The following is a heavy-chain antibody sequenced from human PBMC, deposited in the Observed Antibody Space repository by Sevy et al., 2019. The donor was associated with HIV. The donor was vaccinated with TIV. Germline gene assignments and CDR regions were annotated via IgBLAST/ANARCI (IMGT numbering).Heavy chain of an antibody. CDR3: ARDFADYGYFDY. V-gene: IGHV4-34*01. CDR2: INHNGST. CDR1: GGSFSGYY. D-gene: IGHD4-17*01. Sequence: SETLSLTCAVYGGSFSGYYWSWIRQPPGKGLEWIGEINHNGSTNYNPSLKSRVTISADTSKNQFSLNLSSVTAADTAVYYCARDFADYGYFDYWGQGTLVTVSS. J-gene: IGHJ4*02.